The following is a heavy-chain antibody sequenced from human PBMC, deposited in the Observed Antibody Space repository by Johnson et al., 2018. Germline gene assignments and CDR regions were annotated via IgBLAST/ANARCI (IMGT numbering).Heavy chain of an antibody. CDR3: AREGRPYCAGDCPQNWFDP. Sequence: DSVKGRFTISRDNSENTLYLQMNDLRADDSAVYYCAREGRPYCAGDCPQNWFDPWGQGTLVTVSS. J-gene: IGHJ5*02. V-gene: IGHV3-30*01. D-gene: IGHD2-21*02.